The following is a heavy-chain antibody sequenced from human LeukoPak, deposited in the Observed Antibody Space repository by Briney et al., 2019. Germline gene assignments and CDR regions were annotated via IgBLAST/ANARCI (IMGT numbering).Heavy chain of an antibody. J-gene: IGHJ4*02. CDR3: ARVPYYYGSGSSFDY. D-gene: IGHD3-10*01. CDR2: ISSSGSTI. V-gene: IGHV3-48*03. CDR1: GFTFSSYE. Sequence: AGGSLRLSCAASGFTFSSYEMNWVRQAPGKGLEWVSYISSSGSTIYYADSVKGRFTISRDNAKNSLYLQMNSLRAEDTAVYYCARVPYYYGSGSSFDYWGQGTLVTVSS.